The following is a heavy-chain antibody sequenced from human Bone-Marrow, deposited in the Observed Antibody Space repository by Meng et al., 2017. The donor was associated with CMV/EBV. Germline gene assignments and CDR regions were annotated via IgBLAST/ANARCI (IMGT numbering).Heavy chain of an antibody. J-gene: IGHJ4*02. CDR3: ARLGATRYDFWSGYDSPFDY. Sequence: SEPLSLTCTVSGGSISSSSYYWGWIRQPPGKGLEWIGSIYYSGSTYYNPSLKSRVTISVDTSKNQYSLKLSSVTAADTAVDYCARLGATRYDFWSGYDSPFDYWGQGTLVTVSS. CDR2: IYYSGST. V-gene: IGHV4-39*01. D-gene: IGHD3-3*01. CDR1: GGSISSSSYY.